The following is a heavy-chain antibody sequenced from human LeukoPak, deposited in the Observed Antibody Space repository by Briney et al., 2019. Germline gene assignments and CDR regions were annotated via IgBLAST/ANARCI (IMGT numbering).Heavy chain of an antibody. Sequence: GASVKVSCKASGYTFTSYYLHWVRQAPGQGLEWMGLINPRGSSTSNTQKFQGRVTMTRDTSTSTVYMELSSLRSEDTAVYYCARGYCYNSNCYGNFDFWGQGTLVTVSS. D-gene: IGHD2-2*01. J-gene: IGHJ4*02. CDR3: ARGYCYNSNCYGNFDF. V-gene: IGHV1-46*01. CDR2: INPRGSST. CDR1: GYTFTSYY.